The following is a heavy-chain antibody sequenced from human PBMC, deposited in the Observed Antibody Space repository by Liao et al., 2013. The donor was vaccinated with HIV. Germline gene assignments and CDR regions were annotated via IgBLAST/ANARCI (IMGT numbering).Heavy chain of an antibody. Sequence: QVQLQESGPGLVKPSETLSLTCTVSGGSVSSYSWSWIRQPAGKGLDWIGRFHNSGSTNYNSSLQSRVSMSVDTSKNQFSLKLTSVTAADTALYYCAGETCSSTNCWGAPDYWGQGALVTVSS. CDR3: AGETCSSTNCWGAPDY. V-gene: IGHV4-4*07. J-gene: IGHJ4*02. CDR2: FHNSGST. CDR1: GGSVSSYS. D-gene: IGHD2-2*01.